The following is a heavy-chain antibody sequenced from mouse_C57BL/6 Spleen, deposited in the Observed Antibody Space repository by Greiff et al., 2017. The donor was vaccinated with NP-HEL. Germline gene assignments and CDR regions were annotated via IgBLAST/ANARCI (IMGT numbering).Heavy chain of an antibody. CDR1: GYTFTSYW. V-gene: IGHV1-53*01. CDR2: INPSNGGT. J-gene: IGHJ3*01. CDR3: ARGYYGNYAWFAY. D-gene: IGHD2-1*01. Sequence: VQLQQSGTELVKPGASVKLSCKASGYTFTSYWMHWVKQRPGQGLEWIGNINPSNGGTNYNEKFKSKATLTVDKSSSTAYMQLSSLTSEDSAVDYCARGYYGNYAWFAYWGQGTLVTVSA.